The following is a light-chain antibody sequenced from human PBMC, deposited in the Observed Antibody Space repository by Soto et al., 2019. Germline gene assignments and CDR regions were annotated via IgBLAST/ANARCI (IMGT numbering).Light chain of an antibody. CDR3: LQYYTIPYT. J-gene: IGKJ2*01. V-gene: IGKV1-6*01. CDR1: QGVGSD. Sequence: AIQLTQSPSSLSAPVGGRVTITCRASQGVGSDLGWYQHKPGQAPKLLIYVASTLQSGVPSRFSGSGSGSEFTLTISSLQPEDSATYYCLQYYTIPYTFGQGTKLEI. CDR2: VAS.